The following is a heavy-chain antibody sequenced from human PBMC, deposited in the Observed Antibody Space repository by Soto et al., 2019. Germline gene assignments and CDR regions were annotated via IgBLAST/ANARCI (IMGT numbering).Heavy chain of an antibody. J-gene: IGHJ6*03. Sequence: QLQLQESGPGLVKPSETLSLTCPVSGGSISSSSYYWGWIRQPPGKGLEWIGNMYYSGSTYYNPSLKSRVTMSLDTYKNQFSLKLSSVTAADTAVYYCATITVASTPYYYMGVWGKGTTVTVSS. CDR3: ATITVASTPYYYMGV. CDR1: GGSISSSSYY. CDR2: MYYSGST. V-gene: IGHV4-39*01. D-gene: IGHD6-19*01.